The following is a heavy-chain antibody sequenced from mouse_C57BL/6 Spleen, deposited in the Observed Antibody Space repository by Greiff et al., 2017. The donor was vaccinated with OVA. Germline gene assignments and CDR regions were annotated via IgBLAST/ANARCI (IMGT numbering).Heavy chain of an antibody. J-gene: IGHJ3*01. Sequence: VQLQQPGAELVRPGTSVKLSCKASGYTFTSYWMHWVKQRPGQGLEWIGVIDPSDSYTNYNQKFKGKATLTVDTSSSTAYMHLSSLTSEDSAVYYCATLYFSSWFAYWGQGTLVTVSA. CDR2: IDPSDSYT. D-gene: IGHD1-1*01. CDR3: ATLYFSSWFAY. CDR1: GYTFTSYW. V-gene: IGHV1-59*01.